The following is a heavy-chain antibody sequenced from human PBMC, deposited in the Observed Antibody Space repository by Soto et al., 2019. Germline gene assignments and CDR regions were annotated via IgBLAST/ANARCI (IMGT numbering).Heavy chain of an antibody. D-gene: IGHD6-19*01. CDR3: AKDEGIAVAVSYFDY. Sequence: GGSLRLSCAASGFTFSSYAMSWVRQAPGKGLEWVSAISGSGGSTYYADSVKGRFTISRDNSKNTLYLQMNSLRAEDTAVYYCAKDEGIAVAVSYFDYWGQGTLVTVSS. CDR2: ISGSGGST. J-gene: IGHJ4*02. CDR1: GFTFSSYA. V-gene: IGHV3-23*01.